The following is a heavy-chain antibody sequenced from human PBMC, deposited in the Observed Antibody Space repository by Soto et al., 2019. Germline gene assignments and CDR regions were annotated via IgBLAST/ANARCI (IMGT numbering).Heavy chain of an antibody. CDR3: ARKAWTRLDY. Sequence: QLRLQESGPGLVKPSETLSLTCSISGGSITASVWWTWVRLTPEKGLQWIGEVFHTGSVNYNPSLQSRLTISVDKSMGQFSLRLTSVTAADTAVDYCARKAWTRLDYWGQGALVTVSS. D-gene: IGHD1-1*01. CDR1: GGSITASVW. CDR2: VFHTGSV. J-gene: IGHJ4*02. V-gene: IGHV4-4*02.